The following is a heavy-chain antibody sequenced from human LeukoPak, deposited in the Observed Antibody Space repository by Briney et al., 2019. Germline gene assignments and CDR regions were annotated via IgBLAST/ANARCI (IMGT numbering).Heavy chain of an antibody. J-gene: IGHJ4*02. CDR1: GFTFSSSW. D-gene: IGHD2-2*01. Sequence: PGGSLRLSCAAYGFTFSSSWMHWVRQAPGKGLVWVSHIRTDGSSTTYADSVRGRFTISRDNAGNTVYLQMNGLRAEDTAVYYCATDGGYAADYWGQGVLVTVSP. V-gene: IGHV3-74*01. CDR3: ATDGGYAADY. CDR2: IRTDGSST.